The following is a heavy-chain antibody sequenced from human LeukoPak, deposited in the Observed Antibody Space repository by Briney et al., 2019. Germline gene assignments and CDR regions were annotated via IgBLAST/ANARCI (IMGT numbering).Heavy chain of an antibody. CDR3: ARDSWSNYPPLNYFDY. J-gene: IGHJ4*02. D-gene: IGHD4-11*01. CDR2: IYHSGST. CDR1: GYSISSGYY. Sequence: ASETLSLTCTVSGYSISSGYYWGWIRQPPGKGLEWIGSIYHSGSTYYNPSLKSRVTISVDTSRNQFSLKLSSVTAADTAVYYCARDSWSNYPPLNYFDYWGQGTLVTVCS. V-gene: IGHV4-38-2*02.